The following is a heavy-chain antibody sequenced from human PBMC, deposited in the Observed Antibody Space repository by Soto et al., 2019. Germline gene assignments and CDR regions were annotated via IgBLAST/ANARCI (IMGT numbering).Heavy chain of an antibody. D-gene: IGHD6-13*01. V-gene: IGHV1-69*01. CDR1: GGTFSSYA. CDR3: ARGSSSWRSGGGRFDY. Sequence: QVQLVQSGAEVKKPGSSVKVSCKASGGTFSSYAISWVRQAPGQGLEWMGGIIPIFGTANYAQKFQGRVTITAVESTSTAYLEVSSLRSEDTAVYYCARGSSSWRSGGGRFDYWGQGTLVTVSS. CDR2: IIPIFGTA. J-gene: IGHJ4*02.